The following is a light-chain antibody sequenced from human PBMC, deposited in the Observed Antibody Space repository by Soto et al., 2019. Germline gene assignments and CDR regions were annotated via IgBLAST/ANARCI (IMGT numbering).Light chain of an antibody. CDR3: GTWDSDSYV. J-gene: IGLJ1*01. CDR2: DNN. CDR1: SSNIGNND. V-gene: IGLV1-51*01. Sequence: QSVLTQPPSVSAAPGQTVSISCSGSSSNIGNNDVCWYHQLPGTAPKVLIYDNNKRASGIPDRFSGSKSGTSATLGITGLQTGDEGDYYCGTWDSDSYVFGTGTKVTVL.